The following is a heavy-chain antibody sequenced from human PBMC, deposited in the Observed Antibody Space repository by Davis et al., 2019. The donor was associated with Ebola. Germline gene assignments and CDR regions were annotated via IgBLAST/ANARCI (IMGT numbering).Heavy chain of an antibody. CDR3: ARRGYCSGGSCPYYYGMDV. Sequence: MPGGSLRLSCAVSGGSISSSNWWSWVRQPPGKGLEWIGEIYHSGSTNYNPSLKSRVTISVDTSKNQFSLKLSSVTAADTAVYYCARRGYCSGGSCPYYYGMDVWGQGTTVTVSS. CDR2: IYHSGST. D-gene: IGHD2-15*01. V-gene: IGHV4-4*02. J-gene: IGHJ6*02. CDR1: GGSISSSNW.